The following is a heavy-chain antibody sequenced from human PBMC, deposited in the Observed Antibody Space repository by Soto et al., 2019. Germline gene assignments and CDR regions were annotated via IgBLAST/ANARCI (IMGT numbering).Heavy chain of an antibody. CDR2: IYYSGST. J-gene: IGHJ4*02. D-gene: IGHD4-17*01. Sequence: SETLSLTCTVSGGSISSYYWSWIRQPPGKGLEWIGYIYYSGSTNYNPSLKSRVTISVDTSKNQFSLKLSSVAAADTAVYYCARSLTTVTTKYYFDYWGQGTLVTVSS. CDR1: GGSISSYY. CDR3: ARSLTTVTTKYYFDY. V-gene: IGHV4-59*01.